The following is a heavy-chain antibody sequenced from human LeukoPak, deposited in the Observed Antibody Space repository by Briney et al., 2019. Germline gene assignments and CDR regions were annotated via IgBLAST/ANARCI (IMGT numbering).Heavy chain of an antibody. Sequence: PSETLSLTCTVFDYSISSDYYWGWIRQPPGKGLEWIGSINHSGNTYYSPSLKSRVTISVGTSKKQFSLKVTSVTAADTAMYYCARLAAAGRFTYYYMDVWGKGTTVTVSS. CDR1: DYSISSDYY. J-gene: IGHJ6*03. CDR3: ARLAAAGRFTYYYMDV. D-gene: IGHD6-13*01. CDR2: INHSGNT. V-gene: IGHV4-38-2*02.